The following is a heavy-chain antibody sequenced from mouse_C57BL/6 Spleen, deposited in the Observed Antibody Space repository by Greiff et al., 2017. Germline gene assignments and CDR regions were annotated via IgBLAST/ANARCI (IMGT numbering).Heavy chain of an antibody. V-gene: IGHV1-64*01. Sequence: QVQLQQPGAELVKPGASVKLSCKASGYTFTSYWMHWVKQRPGQGLEWIGMIHPNSGSTNYNEKFKSKATLTVDKSSSTAYMQRSSLTSEDSAVYSCARGRFSSSYYLDYWGQGTTLTVSS. CDR2: IHPNSGST. CDR1: GYTFTSYW. J-gene: IGHJ2*01. CDR3: ARGRFSSSYYLDY. D-gene: IGHD1-1*01.